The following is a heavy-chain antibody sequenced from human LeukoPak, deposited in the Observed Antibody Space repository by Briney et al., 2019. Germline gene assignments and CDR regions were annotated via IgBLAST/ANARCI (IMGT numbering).Heavy chain of an antibody. V-gene: IGHV1-46*01. D-gene: IGHD1-20*01. CDR3: ARDRYNWNYFDY. CDR1: GYTFTSYY. J-gene: IGHJ4*02. CDR2: INPSGGST. Sequence: ASVKVSCKASGYTFTSYYMHWVRQAPGQGLEWMGIINPSGGSTSYAQKFQGRDTMTRDTSISTAYMELSRLRSDDTAVYYCARDRYNWNYFDYWGQGTLVTVSS.